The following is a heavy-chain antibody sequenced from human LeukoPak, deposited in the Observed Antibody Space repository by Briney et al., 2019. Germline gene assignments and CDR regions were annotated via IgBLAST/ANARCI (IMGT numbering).Heavy chain of an antibody. CDR1: GYTFTTYA. J-gene: IGHJ4*02. Sequence: ASVKVSCKASGYTFTTYAMHWLRQAPGQRLEWMGWINAGNGNTKYSQKFQGRVTITRDTSASTAYMELSSLTSEDTAVYYCGRDRGRDQKSNFDRWGQGTLVTVSS. V-gene: IGHV1-3*01. CDR3: GRDRGRDQKSNFDR. CDR2: INAGNGNT. D-gene: IGHD5-24*01.